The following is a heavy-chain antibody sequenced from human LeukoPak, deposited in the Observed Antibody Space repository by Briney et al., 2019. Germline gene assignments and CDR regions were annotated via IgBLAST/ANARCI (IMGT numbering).Heavy chain of an antibody. CDR1: GFTFSSYA. J-gene: IGHJ4*02. D-gene: IGHD3-22*01. V-gene: IGHV3-7*01. CDR3: ASEDNTGSSAY. CDR2: IKQDGSEK. Sequence: GGSLRLSCAASGFTFSSYAMSWVRQAPGKGLEWVANIKQDGSEKYYVDSVKGRFTISRDNAKNSLYLQMSSLRGDDTALYYCASEDNTGSSAYWGQGTLVTVSS.